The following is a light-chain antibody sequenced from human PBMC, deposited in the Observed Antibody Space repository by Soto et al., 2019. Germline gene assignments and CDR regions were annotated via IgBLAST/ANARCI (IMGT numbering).Light chain of an antibody. Sequence: EVVLTQSPVTLSLSPGERATLSCRASQSVSSLLAWYQQKPGRAPRLLIYRASTRATGISGRFSGSGSGTEFTLTITSLQSEDFAVYYCQQYNEWPITFGQGTRLEIK. CDR2: RAS. J-gene: IGKJ5*01. CDR1: QSVSSL. CDR3: QQYNEWPIT. V-gene: IGKV3-15*01.